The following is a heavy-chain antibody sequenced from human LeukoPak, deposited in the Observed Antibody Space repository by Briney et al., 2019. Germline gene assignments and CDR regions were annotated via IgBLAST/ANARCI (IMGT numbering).Heavy chain of an antibody. V-gene: IGHV5-51*01. CDR1: GYSFTSYW. CDR3: AREPDWGSEPYFDY. CDR2: IYPGDSDT. D-gene: IGHD7-27*01. Sequence: GESLKISCKGSGYSFTSYWIGWVRQMPGKGLEWMGIIYPGDSDTRYSPSFQGQVTISADKSISTAYLQWSSLRAEDTAVYYCAREPDWGSEPYFDYWGQGTLVTVSS. J-gene: IGHJ4*02.